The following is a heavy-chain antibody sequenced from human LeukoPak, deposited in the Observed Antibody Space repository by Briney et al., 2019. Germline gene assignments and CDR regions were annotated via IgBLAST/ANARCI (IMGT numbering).Heavy chain of an antibody. D-gene: IGHD4-11*01. CDR3: AKSRLGTDTSTVHSFAY. J-gene: IGHJ4*02. V-gene: IGHV4-59*12. CDR2: IYHSGTV. Sequence: PSETLSLTCSVSGGSINSGYWSWIRQPPGKGLEWIGFIYHSGTVTYNPSLKSRGTMSVDTSKDQVSLKLTSVTAADTAVYYCAKSRLGTDTSTVHSFAYWGQGILVTVSS. CDR1: GGSINSGY.